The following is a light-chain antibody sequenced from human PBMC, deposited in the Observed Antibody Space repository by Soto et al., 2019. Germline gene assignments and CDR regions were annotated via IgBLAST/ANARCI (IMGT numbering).Light chain of an antibody. V-gene: IGKV1-39*01. Sequence: DIQMTQSPSSLSASLGDRVIITCRASQNIDNYLNWYQQKPGKAPKLLIYATSTLQSGVPSRFSGSGSGTEFTLTISSLQAEDFATYFCQESYTTPAVSFGGGTKVDIK. CDR3: QESYTTPAVS. CDR2: ATS. J-gene: IGKJ4*01. CDR1: QNIDNY.